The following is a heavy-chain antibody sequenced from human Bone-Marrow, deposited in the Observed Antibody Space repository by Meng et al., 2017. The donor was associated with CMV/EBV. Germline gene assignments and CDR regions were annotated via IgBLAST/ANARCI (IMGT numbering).Heavy chain of an antibody. CDR2: ISSSSSTI. D-gene: IGHD6-19*01. CDR1: GFTFSSYG. J-gene: IGHJ4*02. Sequence: GGSLRLSCAASGFTFSSYGMNWVCQAPGKGLEWVSYISSSSSTIYYADSVKGRFTISRDNAKNSLYLQMNSLRAEDTAVYYCASAGVWQWLSIGDYWGQGTLVTVSS. CDR3: ASAGVWQWLSIGDY. V-gene: IGHV3-48*04.